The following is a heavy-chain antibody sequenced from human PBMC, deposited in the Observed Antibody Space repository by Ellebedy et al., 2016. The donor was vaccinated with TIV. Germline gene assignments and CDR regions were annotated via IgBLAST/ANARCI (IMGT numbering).Heavy chain of an antibody. J-gene: IGHJ4*02. CDR2: ITTDGE. CDR1: GFTFSSYW. CDR3: ARILGGSGSRSEAIDY. Sequence: GESLKISCEASGFTFSSYWMHWVRQAPRKGLVWVSRITTDGEMYADSVKGRFTVSRDNAKNTLYLQMNSLRAEDTAVYYCARILGGSGSRSEAIDYWGQGTLVTVSS. D-gene: IGHD5-12*01. V-gene: IGHV3-74*03.